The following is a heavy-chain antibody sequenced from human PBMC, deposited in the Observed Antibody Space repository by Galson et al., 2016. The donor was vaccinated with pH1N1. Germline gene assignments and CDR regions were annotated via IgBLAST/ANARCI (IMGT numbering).Heavy chain of an antibody. D-gene: IGHD1-1*01. Sequence: SVKVSCKASGYTFTTYYIHWVRQAPGQGLAWLGVIDPRVGTTNYAQKFQGRLTMTSDTSTSTVSMELSSLKSDDTAVYSCARDLARQHDYWGQGTLVTVSS. V-gene: IGHV1-46*01. J-gene: IGHJ4*02. CDR3: ARDLARQHDY. CDR2: IDPRVGTT. CDR1: GYTFTTYY.